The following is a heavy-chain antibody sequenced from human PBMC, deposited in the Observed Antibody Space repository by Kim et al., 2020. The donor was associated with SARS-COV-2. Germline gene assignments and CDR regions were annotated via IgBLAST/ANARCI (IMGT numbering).Heavy chain of an antibody. CDR3: AGHWGSYFFYFDH. CDR1: GGTFSGYS. D-gene: IGHD3-16*01. J-gene: IGHJ4*02. Sequence: SETLSLTCAVYGGTFSGYSWSWIRQPPGKGLEWIGEINHRGSTNYNPSLKSRVSISIDTSKSQFSLKLTSVTAADTAMYYCAGHWGSYFFYFDHWDQGALVTVSS. V-gene: IGHV4-34*08. CDR2: INHRGST.